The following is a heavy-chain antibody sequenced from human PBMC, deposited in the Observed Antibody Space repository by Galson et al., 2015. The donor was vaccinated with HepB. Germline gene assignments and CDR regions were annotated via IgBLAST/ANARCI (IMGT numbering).Heavy chain of an antibody. J-gene: IGHJ4*02. Sequence: SLRLSCAASGFTFSHYGMHWVRQAPGKGLEWVAVIWSDGNNEFYADSVKGRFTISRDNSKNTLYLQMNSLRAEDTAVYYCARDMVYYDFWSGSGSDYWGQGTLVTVSS. CDR3: ARDMVYYDFWSGSGSDY. CDR2: IWSDGNNE. D-gene: IGHD3-3*01. CDR1: GFTFSHYG. V-gene: IGHV3-33*01.